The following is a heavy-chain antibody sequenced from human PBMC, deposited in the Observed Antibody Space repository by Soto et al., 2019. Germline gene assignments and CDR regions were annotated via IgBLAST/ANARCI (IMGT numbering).Heavy chain of an antibody. CDR3: AKDLIAATGTPSYYFDS. Sequence: GGSLRLSCVASGFPFDTYAISWVRQAPGKGLEWVSTVSGSGLYTYYTDSVKGRFTISRDNPRNTLYLQMNSLRLEDTAVYFCAKDLIAATGTPSYYFDSWGQGTLVTVSS. D-gene: IGHD6-13*01. CDR1: GFPFDTYA. CDR2: VSGSGLYT. V-gene: IGHV3-23*01. J-gene: IGHJ4*02.